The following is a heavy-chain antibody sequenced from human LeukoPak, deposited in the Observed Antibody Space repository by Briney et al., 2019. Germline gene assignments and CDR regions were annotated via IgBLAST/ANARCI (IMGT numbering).Heavy chain of an antibody. D-gene: IGHD3-22*01. CDR3: ARGGLPNYYDSSGYWQLDY. CDR1: GYTFTGYY. J-gene: IGHJ4*02. CDR2: INPNSGGT. Sequence: SVKVSCKASGYTFTGYYMHWVRQAPGQGLEWMGWINPNSGGTNYAQKFQGRVTMTRDTSISTAYMELSRLRSDDTAVYYCARGGLPNYYDSSGYWQLDYWGQGTLVTVSS. V-gene: IGHV1-2*02.